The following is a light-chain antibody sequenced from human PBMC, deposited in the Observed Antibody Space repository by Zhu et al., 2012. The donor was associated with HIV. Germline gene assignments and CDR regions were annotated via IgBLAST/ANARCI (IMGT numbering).Light chain of an antibody. CDR3: QLHNNWPL. J-gene: IGKJ1*01. Sequence: EIVMTQSPATLSVSPGEGATLSCRATQSIGNNLAWYQQRPGQAPRLLIYGASTRAAGIPPGFTGTGSGTEFTLTIDTMESEDFAVYYCQLHNNWPLFGQGTKVEIK. CDR2: GAS. V-gene: IGKV3-15*01. CDR1: QSIGNN.